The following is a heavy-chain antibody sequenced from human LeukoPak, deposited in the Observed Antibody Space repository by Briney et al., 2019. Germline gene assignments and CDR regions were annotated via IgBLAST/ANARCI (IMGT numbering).Heavy chain of an antibody. CDR2: IYYSGST. CDR1: GGSISSGGYY. CDR3: ARDKANYDFWSGSSPDAFDI. V-gene: IGHV4-31*03. J-gene: IGHJ3*02. Sequence: TSETLSLTCTVSGGSISSGGYYWSWIRQHPGKGLEWIGYIYYSGSTYYNPSLKSRVSISVDTSKNQFSLNLTSVTAADTAVYYCARDKANYDFWSGSSPDAFDIWGQGTMVTVSS. D-gene: IGHD3-3*01.